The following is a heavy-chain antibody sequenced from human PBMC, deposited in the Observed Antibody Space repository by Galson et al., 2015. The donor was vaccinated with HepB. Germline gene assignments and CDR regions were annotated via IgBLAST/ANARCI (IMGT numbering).Heavy chain of an antibody. V-gene: IGHV3-23*01. CDR2: MSGSGDTT. J-gene: IGHJ4*02. Sequence: SLRLSCAASTLTFSSHAMSWVRQTPEKGLEWVSTMSGSGDTTYYAGSVTGRFTVSRDNSKGTLYLQMNSLRVEDKAVYYCGRNYYDSSGYYSFIDVWGQGNLVTVSS. D-gene: IGHD3-22*01. CDR3: GRNYYDSSGYYSFIDV. CDR1: TLTFSSHA.